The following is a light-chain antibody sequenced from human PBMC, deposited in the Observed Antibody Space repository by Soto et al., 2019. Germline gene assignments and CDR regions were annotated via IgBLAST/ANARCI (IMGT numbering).Light chain of an antibody. V-gene: IGKV3-20*01. J-gene: IGKJ5*01. CDR3: RQYGSSPPIT. CDR1: QSVSSSY. Sequence: SPGTLSLSPGERATLSCRASQSVSSSYLAWYQQKPGQAPRLLIYGASSRATGIPDRFSGSGSGTDFTLTISRLEPEDFAVYYCRQYGSSPPITFGQGTRLEIK. CDR2: GAS.